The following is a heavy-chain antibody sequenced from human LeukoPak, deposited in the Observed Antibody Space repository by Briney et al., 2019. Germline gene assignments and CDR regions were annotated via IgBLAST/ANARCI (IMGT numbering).Heavy chain of an antibody. CDR1: GGTFSSYA. J-gene: IGHJ3*02. Sequence: SVKVSCKASGGTFSSYAISWVRQAPGPGLEWMGGIIPIFGTANYAQKFQGRVTITADKSTSTAYMEPSSLRSEDTAVYYCARADTAMDHYDAFDIWGQGTMVTVSS. D-gene: IGHD5-18*01. V-gene: IGHV1-69*06. CDR3: ARADTAMDHYDAFDI. CDR2: IIPIFGTA.